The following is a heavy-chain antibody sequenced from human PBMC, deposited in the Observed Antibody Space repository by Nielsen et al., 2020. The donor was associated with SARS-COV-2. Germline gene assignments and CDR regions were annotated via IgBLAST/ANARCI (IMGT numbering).Heavy chain of an antibody. J-gene: IGHJ4*01. CDR2: IRRDSSSI. D-gene: IGHD3-22*01. V-gene: IGHV3-21*01. CDR1: GFTLSSYR. CDR3: ERGDYYDGRVLEV. Sequence: GGSLRLSCAASGFTLSSYRMNWVRQAPGKGLEWVSSIRRDSSSIYYADSVKGRFTISRDNAKNSLYLQMNSLRAEDTAVYYCERGDYYDGRVLEVWGQGTLVTVSS.